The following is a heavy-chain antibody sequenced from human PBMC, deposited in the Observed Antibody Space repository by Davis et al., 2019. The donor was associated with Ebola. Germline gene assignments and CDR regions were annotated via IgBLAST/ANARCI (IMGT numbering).Heavy chain of an antibody. CDR3: AKDITYDLYDAFDI. CDR1: GFTFSSYN. CDR2: LGLSADT. Sequence: GESLKISCAASGFTFSSYNLNWVRQAPGKGLEWVSTLGLSADTYYADSVKGRFTISRDNSRNTLHLQMNSLRAEDTALYYCAKDITYDLYDAFDIWGQGTMVTVSS. D-gene: IGHD3-16*01. J-gene: IGHJ3*02. V-gene: IGHV3-23*01.